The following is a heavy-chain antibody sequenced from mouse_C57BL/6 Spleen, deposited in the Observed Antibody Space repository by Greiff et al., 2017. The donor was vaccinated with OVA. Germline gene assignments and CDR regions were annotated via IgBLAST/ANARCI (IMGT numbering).Heavy chain of an antibody. Sequence: VQLQQPGAELVRPGTSVKLSCKASGYTFTSYWMHWVKQRPGQGLEWIGVIDPSDSYTNYNQKFKGKATLTVDTSSSTAYMQLSSLTSEDSAVYYCARGGATGTWYFDVWGTGTTVTVSS. CDR1: GYTFTSYW. D-gene: IGHD4-1*02. V-gene: IGHV1-59*01. J-gene: IGHJ1*03. CDR2: IDPSDSYT. CDR3: ARGGATGTWYFDV.